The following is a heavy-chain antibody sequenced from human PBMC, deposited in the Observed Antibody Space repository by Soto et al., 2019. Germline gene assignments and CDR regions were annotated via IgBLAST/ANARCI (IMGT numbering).Heavy chain of an antibody. Sequence: QVQLVQSGAEVKKPGASVKVSCKASGYTFTSYDINWVRQATGQGLEWMGGMNPNSGNTGYAQKFQRRVTMSRHTSRSTAYMDLRTLGSGVRAVYYSAGEVGVTRFDSCVQATLVTVSS. CDR1: GYTFTSYD. CDR2: MNPNSGNT. J-gene: IGHJ4*02. D-gene: IGHD1-26*01. V-gene: IGHV1-8*01. CDR3: AGEVGVTRFDS.